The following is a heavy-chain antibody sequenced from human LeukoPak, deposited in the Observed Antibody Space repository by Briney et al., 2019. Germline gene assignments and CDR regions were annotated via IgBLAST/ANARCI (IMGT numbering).Heavy chain of an antibody. V-gene: IGHV4-39*07. D-gene: IGHD3-10*01. Sequence: ASETLSLTCTVSGGSISSSSYYWGWIRQPPGKGLEWIGSIYYSGSTYYNPSLKSRVTISVDTSKNQFSLKLSSVTAADTAVYYCARDSGPMVRGGLARGSYGMDVWGQGTTVTVSS. CDR2: IYYSGST. CDR1: GGSISSSSYY. J-gene: IGHJ6*02. CDR3: ARDSGPMVRGGLARGSYGMDV.